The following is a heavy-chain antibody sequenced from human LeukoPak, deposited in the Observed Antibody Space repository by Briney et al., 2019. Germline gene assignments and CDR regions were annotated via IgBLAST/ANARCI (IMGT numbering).Heavy chain of an antibody. Sequence: PGGSLRLSCAVAGFTFRNFWMSWDRQAPGKGLEWVANINQDGTEIYSVDSVKGRFTISRDNAKNSLFLQINSLRAEDTAVYYCAIDQGSVMVVRTTNWYFDLWGRGTLVTVSS. CDR2: INQDGTEI. CDR1: GFTFRNFW. D-gene: IGHD2-15*01. CDR3: AIDQGSVMVVRTTNWYFDL. V-gene: IGHV3-7*01. J-gene: IGHJ2*01.